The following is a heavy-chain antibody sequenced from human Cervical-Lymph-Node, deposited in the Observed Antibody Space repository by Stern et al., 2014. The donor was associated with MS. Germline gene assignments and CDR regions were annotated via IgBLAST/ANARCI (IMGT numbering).Heavy chain of an antibody. Sequence: VQLVESGGGVVQPGRSLRLSCAASGFTFSSYAMHWVRQAPGKGLEWVAVISYDGSNKYYADSVKGRFTISRDNSKNTLYLQMNSLRAEDTAVYYCARGEDIVVVVAATPSYFDYWGQGTLVTVSS. CDR3: ARGEDIVVVVAATPSYFDY. V-gene: IGHV3-30*01. CDR2: ISYDGSNK. CDR1: GFTFSSYA. J-gene: IGHJ4*02. D-gene: IGHD2-15*01.